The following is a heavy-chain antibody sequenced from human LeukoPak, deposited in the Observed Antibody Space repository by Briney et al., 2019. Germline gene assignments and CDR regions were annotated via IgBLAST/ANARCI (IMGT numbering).Heavy chain of an antibody. CDR1: GFTFSSYS. D-gene: IGHD2-15*01. Sequence: GGSLRLSCAASGFTFSSYSMNWVRQAPGKGLEWVSSTSSSSSYIYYADSVKGRFTISRDNAKNSLYLQMNSLRAEDTAVYYCARDAPYSYYFDYWGQGTLVTVSS. J-gene: IGHJ4*02. CDR3: ARDAPYSYYFDY. V-gene: IGHV3-21*01. CDR2: TSSSSSYI.